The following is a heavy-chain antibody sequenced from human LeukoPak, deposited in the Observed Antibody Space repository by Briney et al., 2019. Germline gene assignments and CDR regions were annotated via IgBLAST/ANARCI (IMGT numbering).Heavy chain of an antibody. CDR1: GYTFTSYG. D-gene: IGHD5-12*01. CDR3: AREVAGVATTSPSYYYYMDV. J-gene: IGHJ6*03. V-gene: IGHV1-18*01. Sequence: ASVKVSCKASGYTFTSYGISWVRQAPGQGLEWMGWISAYNGNTNYAQKLQGRVTMTTDTSTSTAYMELSSLRSEDTAVYYCAREVAGVATTSPSYYYYMDVWGKGATVTVSS. CDR2: ISAYNGNT.